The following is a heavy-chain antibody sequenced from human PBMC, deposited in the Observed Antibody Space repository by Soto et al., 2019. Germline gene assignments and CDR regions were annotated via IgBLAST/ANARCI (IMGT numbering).Heavy chain of an antibody. CDR3: ARDRLEILLGYYYYYMDV. CDR2: IWYDGSNK. V-gene: IGHV3-33*01. J-gene: IGHJ6*03. D-gene: IGHD3-16*01. CDR1: GFTFSSYG. Sequence: GGSLRLSCAASGFTFSSYGMHWVRQAPGKGLEWVAVIWYDGSNKYYADSVKGRFTISRDNSKNTLYLQMNSLRAEDTAVYYCARDRLEILLGYYYYYMDVWGKGTTVTVSS.